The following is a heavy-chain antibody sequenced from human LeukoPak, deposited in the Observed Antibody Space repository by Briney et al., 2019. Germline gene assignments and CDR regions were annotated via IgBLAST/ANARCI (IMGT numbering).Heavy chain of an antibody. CDR3: AKSGASSGYSPIDD. CDR1: GYSFTSYG. D-gene: IGHD3-22*01. CDR2: ISTYDGNT. J-gene: IGHJ4*02. Sequence: ASVELSCTASGYSFTSYGISWVRQAPGQGLEWMGWISTYDGNTNFAQNVQGRVTMSTDSSTRTAYMELTSLRSDDTAVYYCAKSGASSGYSPIDDWGPGTLVTVSS. V-gene: IGHV1-18*01.